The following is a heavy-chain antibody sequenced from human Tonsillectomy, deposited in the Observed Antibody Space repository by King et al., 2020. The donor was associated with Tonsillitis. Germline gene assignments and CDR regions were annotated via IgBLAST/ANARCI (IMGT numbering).Heavy chain of an antibody. V-gene: IGHV3-30*04. Sequence: QLVQSGGGVVQPGRSLRLSCAASGFTFSSYAMHWVRQAPGKGLKWVSVISYDGSNKYNADSVEGRFTISRDNSKNTLYLQMNSLRAEDTAVYYCARDEISVAGTDYYYAMDVWGQGTTVTVSS. CDR1: GFTFSSYA. CDR3: ARDEISVAGTDYYYAMDV. CDR2: ISYDGSNK. J-gene: IGHJ6*02. D-gene: IGHD6-19*01.